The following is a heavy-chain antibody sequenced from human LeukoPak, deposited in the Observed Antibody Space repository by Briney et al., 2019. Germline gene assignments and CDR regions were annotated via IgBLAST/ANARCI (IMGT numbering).Heavy chain of an antibody. CDR2: IYPGDSDT. Sequence: GESLKISCKGSGSSFTTYWIGWVRQMPGKGLQWMGIIYPGDSDTRYSPSFQGQVTISVDKSISTAYLQWSSLQASDTAMYYCARGNYDFWSAFAHWGQGTLVTVSS. CDR3: ARGNYDFWSAFAH. J-gene: IGHJ4*02. D-gene: IGHD3-3*01. CDR1: GSSFTTYW. V-gene: IGHV5-51*01.